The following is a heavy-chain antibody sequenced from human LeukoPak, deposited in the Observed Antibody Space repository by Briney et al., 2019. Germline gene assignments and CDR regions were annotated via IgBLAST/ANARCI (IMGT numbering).Heavy chain of an antibody. J-gene: IGHJ4*02. CDR1: GGSISSSSYY. Sequence: SETLSLTCTVSGGSISSSSYYWGWIRQPPGKGLEWVGSIYYSGSTYYNPSLKSRVTISVDTSKNQFSLKLSSVTAADTAVYYCARHFSSSGYYFAGSTYSDYWGQGTLVTVSS. D-gene: IGHD3-3*01. V-gene: IGHV4-39*01. CDR3: ARHFSSSGYYFAGSTYSDY. CDR2: IYYSGST.